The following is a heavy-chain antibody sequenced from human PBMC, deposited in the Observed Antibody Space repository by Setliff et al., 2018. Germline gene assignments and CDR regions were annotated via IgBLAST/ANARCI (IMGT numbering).Heavy chain of an antibody. D-gene: IGHD2-2*02. CDR3: ARDSRGLVPAAIEGSYYYYGMDV. V-gene: IGHV1-69*13. CDR1: GYPFTDYY. CDR2: IIPLFGTA. Sequence: SVKVSCKASGYPFTDYYIHWVRQAPGQGLEWMGGIIPLFGTANYAQKFQGRVTITADEATSTAYMERSSLRSEDTAVYYCARDSRGLVPAAIEGSYYYYGMDVWGQGTTVTVSS. J-gene: IGHJ6*02.